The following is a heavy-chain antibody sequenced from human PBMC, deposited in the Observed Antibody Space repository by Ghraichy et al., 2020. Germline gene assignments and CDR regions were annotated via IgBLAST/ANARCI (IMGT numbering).Heavy chain of an antibody. Sequence: SETLSLTCPVSGGSISSSSYYWGWIRQPPGKGLEWIGSIYYSGSTYYNPSLKSRVTISVDTSKNQFSLKLSSVTAADTAVYYCARHYCSSTSCPFDYWGQGTLVTVSS. CDR1: GGSISSSSYY. J-gene: IGHJ4*02. CDR2: IYYSGST. V-gene: IGHV4-39*01. D-gene: IGHD2-2*01. CDR3: ARHYCSSTSCPFDY.